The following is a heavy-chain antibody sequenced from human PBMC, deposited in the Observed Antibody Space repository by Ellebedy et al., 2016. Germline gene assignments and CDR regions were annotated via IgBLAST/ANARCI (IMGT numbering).Heavy chain of an antibody. D-gene: IGHD3-16*01. CDR2: IRRRISGVTA. CDR1: GFSFSADY. Sequence: GESLKISCVASGFSFSADYMDWVRQAPGKGLEWVGFIRRRISGVTAEYAASVRGRFSISRDDSKNSLYLQLNSLKIEDTAVYYCVTDLGSWHPDDSNVDNWGRGTLVTVSS. J-gene: IGHJ4*02. CDR3: VTDLGSWHPDDSNVDN. V-gene: IGHV3-72*01.